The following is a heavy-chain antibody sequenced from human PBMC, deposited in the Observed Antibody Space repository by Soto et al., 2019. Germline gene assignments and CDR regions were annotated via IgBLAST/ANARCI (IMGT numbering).Heavy chain of an antibody. CDR3: AREDYRSGWYGDYFDY. D-gene: IGHD6-19*01. CDR2: IYHSGST. CDR1: GGSISSSNW. Sequence: QVQLQESGPGLVKPSGTLSLTCAVSGGSISSSNWWSWVRQPPGKGLEWIGEIYHSGSTNYNPSLKSRVNISVDKSKNQFSRKLSSVTAADKAVYYCAREDYRSGWYGDYFDYWGQGTLVTVSS. J-gene: IGHJ4*02. V-gene: IGHV4-4*02.